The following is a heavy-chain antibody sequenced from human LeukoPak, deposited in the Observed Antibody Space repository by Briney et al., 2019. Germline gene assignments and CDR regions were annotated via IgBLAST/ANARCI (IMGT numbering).Heavy chain of an antibody. J-gene: IGHJ4*02. D-gene: IGHD6-13*01. CDR2: ISRSGSV. CDR1: GGSFSGYY. CDR3: ARVSRTAAGSFDY. V-gene: IGHV4-38-2*01. Sequence: PSETLSLTCAVYGGSFSGYYWGWIRQPPGKGLDWIGSISRSGSVYYNPSLKSRVTISVDTSKNQFSLKLSSVTAADTAVYYCARVSRTAAGSFDYWGQGTLVTVSS.